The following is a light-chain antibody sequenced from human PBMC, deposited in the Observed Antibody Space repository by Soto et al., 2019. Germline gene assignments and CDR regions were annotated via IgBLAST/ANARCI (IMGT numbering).Light chain of an antibody. CDR3: QQYNNYPWT. CDR2: DAS. J-gene: IGKJ1*01. CDR1: QNINRR. Sequence: DIQLTQSPSFLSASVGDRVTITCRASQNINRRLAWYQQKPGKAPNLLIYDASSLESGVPARFSGGGSGTEFTLTISSLQPDDFSTFYCQQYNNYPWTFGQGTKVDI. V-gene: IGKV1-5*01.